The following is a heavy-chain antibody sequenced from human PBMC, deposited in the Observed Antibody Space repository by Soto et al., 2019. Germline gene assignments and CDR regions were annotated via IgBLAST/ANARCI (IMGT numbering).Heavy chain of an antibody. V-gene: IGHV3-30*14. Sequence: PGGSLRLSCAASGFTFSSYAFHCVRQAPGKGLEWVAITSFDGSEKYADSVRGRFTISRDNSKNTLYLQMSSLRAEDTAVYYCVKEMGRDYYDTNGPFDYWGQGTLVTVSS. CDR3: VKEMGRDYYDTNGPFDY. CDR1: GFTFSSYA. D-gene: IGHD3-22*01. J-gene: IGHJ4*02. CDR2: TSFDGSEK.